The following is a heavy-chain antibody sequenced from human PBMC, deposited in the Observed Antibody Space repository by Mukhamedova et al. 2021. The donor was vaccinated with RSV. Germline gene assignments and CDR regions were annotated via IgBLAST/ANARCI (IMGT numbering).Heavy chain of an antibody. CDR2: IAYDGSNK. V-gene: IGHV3-30*04. CDR3: ARVGGSGSYYNRAFDY. Sequence: VRQAPGKGLEWVAVIAYDGSNKYYADSVKGRFTISRDNSKNTLYLQMNSLRAEDTAVYYRARVGGSGSYYNRAFDYWGQGTLVTV. D-gene: IGHD3-10*01. J-gene: IGHJ4*02.